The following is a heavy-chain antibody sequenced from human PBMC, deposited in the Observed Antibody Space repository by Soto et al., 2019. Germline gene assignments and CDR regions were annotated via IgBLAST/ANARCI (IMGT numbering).Heavy chain of an antibody. CDR3: AREVPPIYSYGHSFDY. J-gene: IGHJ4*02. D-gene: IGHD5-18*01. V-gene: IGHV3-33*01. CDR1: GFNFSSYG. Sequence: PGGSLSLSCAASGFNFSSYGMHWVRQAPGKGLEWVAVIWYDGSNKYYADSVKGRFTISRDNSKNTLYLQMNSLRAEDTAVYYCAREVPPIYSYGHSFDYWGQGTLVTVSS. CDR2: IWYDGSNK.